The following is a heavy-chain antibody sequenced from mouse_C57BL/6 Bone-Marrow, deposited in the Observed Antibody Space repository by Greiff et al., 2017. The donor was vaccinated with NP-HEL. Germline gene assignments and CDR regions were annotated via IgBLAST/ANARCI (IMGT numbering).Heavy chain of an antibody. CDR3: ARNPSYAMDY. CDR1: GFTFSDYY. J-gene: IGHJ4*01. V-gene: IGHV5-12*01. CDR2: ISNGGGST. Sequence: EVKLLESGGGLVQPGGSLKLSCAASGFTFSDYYMYWVRQTPEKRLEWVAYISNGGGSTYYPDTVKGRFTISRDNAKNTLYLQMSRLKSEDTAMYYCARNPSYAMDYWGQGTSVTVSS.